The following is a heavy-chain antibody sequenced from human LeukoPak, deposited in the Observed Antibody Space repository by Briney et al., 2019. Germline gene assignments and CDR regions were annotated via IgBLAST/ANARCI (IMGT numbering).Heavy chain of an antibody. J-gene: IGHJ4*02. CDR3: TGRLPTIDY. CDR2: IRSKANSYAT. D-gene: IGHD5-18*01. V-gene: IGHV3-73*01. CDR1: GFTFSGSA. Sequence: PGGSLRLSCAASGFTFSGSAMHWVRQAPGTGLEWVGRIRSKANSYATAYAASVKGRFTISRDDSKNTAYLQMNSLKTEDTAVYYCTGRLPTIDYWGQGTLVTVSS.